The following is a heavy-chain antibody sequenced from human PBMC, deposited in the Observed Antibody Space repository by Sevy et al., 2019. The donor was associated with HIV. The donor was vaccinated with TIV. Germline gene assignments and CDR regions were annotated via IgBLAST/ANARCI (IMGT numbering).Heavy chain of an antibody. CDR3: AKGSQYYYDSGTYYGYFYYMDV. CDR1: GFTFSSYA. D-gene: IGHD3-10*01. Sequence: GGSLRLSCAASGFTFSSYAMSWVRQAPGKGPEWVSTFSDSNTYYADSVKGRFTISRDNSKNTLYLQMNSLRAEDTAVYYCAKGSQYYYDSGTYYGYFYYMDVWGKGTTVTVSS. V-gene: IGHV3-23*01. CDR2: FSDSNT. J-gene: IGHJ6*03.